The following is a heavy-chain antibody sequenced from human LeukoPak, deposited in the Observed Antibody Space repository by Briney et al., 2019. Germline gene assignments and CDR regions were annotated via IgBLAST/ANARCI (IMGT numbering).Heavy chain of an antibody. J-gene: IGHJ4*02. D-gene: IGHD3-22*01. CDR3: AKGLRSSGYSLFDY. CDR2: LSGSGDTT. V-gene: IGHV3-23*01. CDR1: GLTFSSHM. Sequence: PGGSLRLSCAASGLTFSSHMMNWVRQAPGKGLEWVSALSGSGDTTYYADSVKGRFTISRDNSKDTLYLQMNSLRAEDTAVYYCAKGLRSSGYSLFDYWGQGTLVTVSS.